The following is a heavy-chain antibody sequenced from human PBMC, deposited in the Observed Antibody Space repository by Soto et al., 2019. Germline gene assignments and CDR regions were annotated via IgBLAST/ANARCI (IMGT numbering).Heavy chain of an antibody. CDR3: ARSYSSGWYAAFDI. CDR2: IDWDDDK. D-gene: IGHD6-19*01. V-gene: IGHV2-70*11. J-gene: IGHJ3*02. Sequence: SGPTLVNPTQTLTLTCTFSGFSLSTSGMCVSWIRQPPGKALEWLARIDWDDDKYYSTSLKTRLTISKDTSKNQVVLTMTNMEPVDTATYYCARSYSSGWYAAFDIWGQGTMVTVSS. CDR1: GFSLSTSGMC.